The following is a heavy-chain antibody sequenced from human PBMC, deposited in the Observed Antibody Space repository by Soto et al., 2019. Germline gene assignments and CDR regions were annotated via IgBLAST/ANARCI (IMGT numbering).Heavy chain of an antibody. V-gene: IGHV4-31*03. CDR3: AREGGIVGATAADY. CDR2: IYYSGST. Sequence: SETLSLTCTVSGGSISSGGYYWGWIRHHPGKGLEWIGYIYYSGSTYYNPSLKSRVTISVDTSKNQFSLKLSSVTAADTAVYYCAREGGIVGATAADYWGQGTLVTVSS. J-gene: IGHJ4*02. CDR1: GGSISSGGYY. D-gene: IGHD1-26*01.